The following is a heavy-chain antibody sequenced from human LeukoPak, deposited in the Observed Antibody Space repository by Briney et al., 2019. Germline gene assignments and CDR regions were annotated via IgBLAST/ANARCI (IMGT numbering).Heavy chain of an antibody. CDR3: AKSPDY. J-gene: IGHJ4*02. CDR2: ISYDGSNK. Sequence: GGSLRLSCAASGFTFSSYGMHWVRQAPGKGLEWVAVISYDGSNKYYADSVKGRFTISRDNSKNTLYLQMNSLRAEDTAVYYCAKSPDYWGQGTLVTVSS. V-gene: IGHV3-30*18. CDR1: GFTFSSYG.